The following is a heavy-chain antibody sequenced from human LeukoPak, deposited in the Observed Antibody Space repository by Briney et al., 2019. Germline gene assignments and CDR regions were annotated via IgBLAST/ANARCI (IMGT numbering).Heavy chain of an antibody. V-gene: IGHV1-18*01. CDR3: ARGHPSGYSVYYGMDV. CDR2: ISAYNGNT. J-gene: IGHJ6*02. CDR1: GYTFTSYG. Sequence: GASVTVSCKASGYTFTSYGISWVRQAPGQGLEWMGWISAYNGNTNYAQKLQGRVTMTTDTSTSTAYMELRSLRSDDTAVYYCARGHPSGYSVYYGMDVWGQGTTVTVSS. D-gene: IGHD5-18*01.